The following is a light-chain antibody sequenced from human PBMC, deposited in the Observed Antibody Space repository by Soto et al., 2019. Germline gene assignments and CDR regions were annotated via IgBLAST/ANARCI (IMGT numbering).Light chain of an antibody. CDR3: QQYHYYVT. J-gene: IGKJ5*01. Sequence: EIVMTQSPATLSVSPGESVTLSCRAGQSINSNLAWYQHKPGQAPRLLIFGASNRATGIPARFSGAGSGTEFTLTISTLQSEDFALYYCQQYHYYVTFGQGTRLEI. CDR2: GAS. CDR1: QSINSN. V-gene: IGKV3-15*01.